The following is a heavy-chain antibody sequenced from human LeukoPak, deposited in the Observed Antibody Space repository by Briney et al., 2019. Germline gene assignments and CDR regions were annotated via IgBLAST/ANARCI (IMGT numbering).Heavy chain of an antibody. J-gene: IGHJ4*02. V-gene: IGHV3-33*01. Sequence: GGSLRLSCAASGFTFSSYGMHWVRQAPGKGLEWVAVIWYDGSNKYYADSVKGRFTISRDNSKNTLYLQMNSLRAEDTAVYYCAGYYYDSSGPPGWGQGTLVTVSS. CDR2: IWYDGSNK. CDR1: GFTFSSYG. D-gene: IGHD3-22*01. CDR3: AGYYYDSSGPPG.